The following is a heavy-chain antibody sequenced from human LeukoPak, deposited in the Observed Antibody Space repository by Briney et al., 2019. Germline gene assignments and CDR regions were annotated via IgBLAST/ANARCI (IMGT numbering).Heavy chain of an antibody. D-gene: IGHD4-17*01. CDR2: IYYSGST. V-gene: IGHV4-39*07. CDR1: GGSISSSSYY. Sequence: SETLSLTCTVSGGSISSSSYYWGWIRQPPGKGLEWIGSIYYSGSTYYNPSLKSRVTISVDTSKNQFSLKLSSVTAADTAVYYCARGGPTADFDYWGQGTLVTVSS. CDR3: ARGGPTADFDY. J-gene: IGHJ4*02.